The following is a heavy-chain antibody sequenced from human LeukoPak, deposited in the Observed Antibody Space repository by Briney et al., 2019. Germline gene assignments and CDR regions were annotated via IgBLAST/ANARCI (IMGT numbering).Heavy chain of an antibody. J-gene: IGHJ6*03. CDR1: GYTFTSYD. CDR2: MNPNSGNT. Sequence: ASVKVSCKASGYTFTSYDINWVRQAPGQGLEWMGWMNPNSGNTGYAQKFQGRVTMTRNTSISTAYMELSSLRSEDTAVYYCARVVAGTVYYYYYYMDVWGKGTTVTVSS. V-gene: IGHV1-8*01. CDR3: ARVVAGTVYYYYYYMDV. D-gene: IGHD6-19*01.